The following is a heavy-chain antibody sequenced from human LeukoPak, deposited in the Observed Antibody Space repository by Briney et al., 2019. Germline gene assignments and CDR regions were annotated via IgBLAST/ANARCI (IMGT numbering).Heavy chain of an antibody. V-gene: IGHV3-23*01. CDR2: ISTSGGTT. CDR3: AASSSSPYYYYYGMDV. D-gene: IGHD6-6*01. CDR1: GFTFSTYA. J-gene: IGHJ6*02. Sequence: GGSLRLSCAASGFTFSTYAMSWVRQAPGKGLEWVSAISTSGGTTYYADSVKGRFTISRDNSKNTLSLQMNSLRAEDTAVYYCAASSSSPYYYYYGMDVWGQGTTVTVSS.